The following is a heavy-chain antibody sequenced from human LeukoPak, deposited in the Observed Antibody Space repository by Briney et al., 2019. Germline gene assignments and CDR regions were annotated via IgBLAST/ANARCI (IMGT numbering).Heavy chain of an antibody. J-gene: IGHJ4*02. V-gene: IGHV4-30-4*08. CDR3: ARGHDYFDY. Sequence: SETLSLTCTVSGDSISSGDYYWSWIRQPPGKGLEWIGYIYYSGNTYYNPSLQSRVTISVDTSKNQFSLNLSSVTATDTAVFYCARGHDYFDYWGQGTLVTVSS. CDR2: IYYSGNT. CDR1: GDSISSGDYY.